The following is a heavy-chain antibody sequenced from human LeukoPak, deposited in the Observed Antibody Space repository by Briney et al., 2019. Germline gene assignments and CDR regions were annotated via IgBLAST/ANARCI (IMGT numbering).Heavy chain of an antibody. Sequence: GGSLRLSCAASGFTFSSYAMSWVRQAPGKGLEWVSAISGSGGSTYYADSVKGRFTISRDNSKNTLYLQMNSLRAEDTGVYYCASMTTVTTGFDYWGQGTLVTVSS. J-gene: IGHJ4*02. D-gene: IGHD4-17*01. CDR3: ASMTTVTTGFDY. V-gene: IGHV3-23*01. CDR2: ISGSGGST. CDR1: GFTFSSYA.